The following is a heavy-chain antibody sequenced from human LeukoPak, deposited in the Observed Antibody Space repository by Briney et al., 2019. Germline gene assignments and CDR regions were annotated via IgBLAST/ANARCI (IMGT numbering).Heavy chain of an antibody. D-gene: IGHD2-2*03. CDR3: AMDYVVVPAAIGYYYYGMDV. V-gene: IGHV1-18*01. Sequence: ASVKLSCKASGYTFTSYGISWVRQAPGQGLEWMGWISAYNGNTNYAQKLQGRVTMTTDTSTSTAYMELRSLRSDDTAVYYCAMDYVVVPAAIGYYYYGMDVWGQGTTVTVSS. CDR1: GYTFTSYG. CDR2: ISAYNGNT. J-gene: IGHJ6*02.